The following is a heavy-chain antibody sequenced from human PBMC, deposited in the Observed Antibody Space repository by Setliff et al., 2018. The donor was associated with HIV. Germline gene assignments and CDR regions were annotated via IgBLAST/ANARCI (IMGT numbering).Heavy chain of an antibody. V-gene: IGHV4-34*01. CDR1: GGSFSGYY. CDR2: INHDRTT. D-gene: IGHD3-3*01. CDR3: ARGSRQLTIFGVVFKTNYYFMDV. J-gene: IGHJ6*03. Sequence: SSETLSLTCAVYGGSFSGYYWSWIRQPPGKGLEWIGEINHDRTTNYNLSLKSRVTISVDTSKNQFSLTLNSVTAADTAVYYCARGSRQLTIFGVVFKTNYYFMDVWGKGTAVTVSS.